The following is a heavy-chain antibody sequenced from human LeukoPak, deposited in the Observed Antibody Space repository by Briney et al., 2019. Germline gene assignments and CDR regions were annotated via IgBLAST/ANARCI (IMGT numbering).Heavy chain of an antibody. V-gene: IGHV1-3*01. CDR1: GYTFTSYA. CDR3: ARDRHNDILTGYLDY. J-gene: IGHJ4*02. Sequence: ASVKVSCKASGYTFTSYAMHWVRQAPGQRLEWMGWINAGSGNTKYSQKFQGRVTITRDTSASTAYMELSSLRSEDTAVYYCARDRHNDILTGYLDYWGQGTLVTVSS. D-gene: IGHD3-9*01. CDR2: INAGSGNT.